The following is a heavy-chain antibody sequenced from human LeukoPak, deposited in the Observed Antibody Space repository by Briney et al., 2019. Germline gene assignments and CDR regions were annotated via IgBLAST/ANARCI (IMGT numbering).Heavy chain of an antibody. J-gene: IGHJ4*02. CDR2: INHSGST. D-gene: IGHD1-20*01. Sequence: PSETLSLTCAVYGGSFSGYYWSWIRQPPGKGLEWIGEINHSGSTNYNPSLKSRVTISGDTSKNQFSLKLSSVTAADTAVYYCARGITGIDYWGQGTLVTVSS. V-gene: IGHV4-34*01. CDR1: GGSFSGYY. CDR3: ARGITGIDY.